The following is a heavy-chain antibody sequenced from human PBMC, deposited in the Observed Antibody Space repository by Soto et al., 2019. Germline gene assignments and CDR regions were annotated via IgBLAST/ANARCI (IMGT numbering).Heavy chain of an antibody. Sequence: QVHLVQSGAEVKKPGASVKVSCKASGYTFTSYYMHWVRQAPGQGLEGMGIINPSGGSTSYAQKFQGRVTMTRDTSTRTVYMELSSLRSEDTDVYYCASEVVAANHSYYYGMDVWGQGTTVTVSS. CDR3: ASEVVAANHSYYYGMDV. J-gene: IGHJ6*02. CDR1: GYTFTSYY. CDR2: INPSGGST. D-gene: IGHD2-15*01. V-gene: IGHV1-46*01.